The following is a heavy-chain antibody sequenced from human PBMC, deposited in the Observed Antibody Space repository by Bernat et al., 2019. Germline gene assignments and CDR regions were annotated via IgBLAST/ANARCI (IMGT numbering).Heavy chain of an antibody. CDR1: GFTFNNYA. V-gene: IGHV3-30-3*01. CDR2: ISYDGSVR. J-gene: IGHJ4*02. Sequence: QVQLVESGGGVVQPERSLRLSRAASGFTFNNYALHWVRQAPGRGLEWVALISYDGSVRQYSDSVKGRFTISRDNAQNTLYLQMDVLRPADTAVYYCSRDRRYCSGGSCFNEGGRAVDYWGQGTLVTVSS. D-gene: IGHD2-15*01. CDR3: SRDRRYCSGGSCFNEGGRAVDY.